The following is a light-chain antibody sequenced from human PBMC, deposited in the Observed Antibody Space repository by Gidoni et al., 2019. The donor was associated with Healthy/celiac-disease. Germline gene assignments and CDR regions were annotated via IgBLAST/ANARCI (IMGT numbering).Light chain of an antibody. J-gene: IGLJ2*01. CDR1: SSDVGGYNY. CDR2: EVS. Sequence: QSALTQPPSASGSPGQSVTISCTGTSSDVGGYNYVSWYQQHPGNAPKLMIYEVSTRPSGVPDRFSGSKSGNTASLTVSGLQAEDEADYYCSSYAGSNLVFGGGTKLTVL. V-gene: IGLV2-8*01. CDR3: SSYAGSNLV.